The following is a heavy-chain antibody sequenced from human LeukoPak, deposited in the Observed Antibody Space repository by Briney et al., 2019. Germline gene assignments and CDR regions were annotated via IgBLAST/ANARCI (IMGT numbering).Heavy chain of an antibody. V-gene: IGHV1-18*01. Sequence: ASVKVSCKASGYTFTSYGITWVRQAPGQGLEWMGWINAYNGITNYAQKLQGRVTMTTDTSTSTAYMELRSLRSDDTAVYYCARRGLSDFYYSYMDVWGKGTTVTVSS. CDR2: INAYNGIT. CDR1: GYTFTSYG. J-gene: IGHJ6*03. D-gene: IGHD3-16*01. CDR3: ARRGLSDFYYSYMDV.